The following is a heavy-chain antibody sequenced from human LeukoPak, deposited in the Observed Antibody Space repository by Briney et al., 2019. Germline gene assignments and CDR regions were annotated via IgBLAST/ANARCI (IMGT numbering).Heavy chain of an antibody. Sequence: PGGSLRLSCAASGFTFSSYAMSWVRQAPGKGLEWVSAISGSGGSTYYADSVKGRFTIPRDNSKNTLYLQMNSLRAEDTAVYYCAKSPYYDSSALLDYWGQGTLVTVSS. J-gene: IGHJ4*02. V-gene: IGHV3-23*01. CDR1: GFTFSSYA. D-gene: IGHD3-22*01. CDR3: AKSPYYDSSALLDY. CDR2: ISGSGGST.